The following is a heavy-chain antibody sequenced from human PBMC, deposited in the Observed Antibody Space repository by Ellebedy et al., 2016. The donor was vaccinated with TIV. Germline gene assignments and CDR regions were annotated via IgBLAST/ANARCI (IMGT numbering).Heavy chain of an antibody. CDR3: GRDAGYPGHDWYYDL. CDR1: GFTFSDYW. V-gene: IGHV3-74*01. J-gene: IGHJ2*01. Sequence: PGGSLRLSCAASGFTFSDYWIHWVRQAPGKGLVWISRTNSAGSSTRNADTVKGRLTASRDNAKKTLYLQMNSLTPDDTAGYYCGRDAGYPGHDWYYDLWGRGTLVAVSP. CDR2: TNSAGSST. D-gene: IGHD5-18*01.